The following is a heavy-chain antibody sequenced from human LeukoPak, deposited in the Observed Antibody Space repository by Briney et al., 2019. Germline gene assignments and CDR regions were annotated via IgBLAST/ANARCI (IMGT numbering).Heavy chain of an antibody. J-gene: IGHJ6*03. CDR3: ARVPANYYDSSGYNNMDV. Sequence: ASVKDSCKASGGTFSSYAISWVRQAPGQGLEWMGGIIPIFGTANYAQKFQGRVTITTDESTSTAYMELSSLRSEDTAVYYCARVPANYYDSSGYNNMDVWGKGTTVTVSS. CDR2: IIPIFGTA. CDR1: GGTFSSYA. V-gene: IGHV1-69*05. D-gene: IGHD3-22*01.